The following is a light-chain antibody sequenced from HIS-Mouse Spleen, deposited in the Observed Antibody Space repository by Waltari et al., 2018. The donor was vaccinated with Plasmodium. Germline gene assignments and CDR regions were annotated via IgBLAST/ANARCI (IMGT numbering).Light chain of an antibody. Sequence: SYELTQPSSVSVSPGQTARITCSGDVLVKKYARWFQQKPGQAPVLVIDKDSERPPGFPGRFSGSSSGTTGTLTISGAQVEDEADSYCYSASDNNLVFGGGTKLTVL. V-gene: IGLV3-27*01. CDR1: VLVKKY. J-gene: IGLJ3*02. CDR2: KDS. CDR3: YSASDNNLV.